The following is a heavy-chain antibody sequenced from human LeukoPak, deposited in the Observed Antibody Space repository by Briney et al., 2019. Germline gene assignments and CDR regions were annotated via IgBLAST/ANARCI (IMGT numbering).Heavy chain of an antibody. CDR1: GGSVSSGSYY. Sequence: PSETLSLTCTVSGGSVSSGSYYWSWIRQPPGKGLEWIGYIYYSGSTNYNPSLKSRVTISVDTSKNQFSLKLSSVTAADTAVYYCARKRWLSPTDYWGQGTLVTVSS. J-gene: IGHJ4*02. CDR2: IYYSGST. CDR3: ARKRWLSPTDY. V-gene: IGHV4-61*01. D-gene: IGHD6-19*01.